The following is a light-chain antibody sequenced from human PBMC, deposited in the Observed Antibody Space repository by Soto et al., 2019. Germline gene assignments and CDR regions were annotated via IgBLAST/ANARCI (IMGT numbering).Light chain of an antibody. J-gene: IGKJ1*01. V-gene: IGKV4-1*01. CDR1: QSVLFISNNKNF. Sequence: IVMTQSPDFLSVSLGERATINCRANQSVLFISNNKNFLAWYQHKPGQPPKLFLSWASTRESGVTDRFSGSGTGTDISPTINSLNAEDVAGYYRQQFFHTPTSGQGTKVEIK. CDR3: QQFFHTPT. CDR2: WAS.